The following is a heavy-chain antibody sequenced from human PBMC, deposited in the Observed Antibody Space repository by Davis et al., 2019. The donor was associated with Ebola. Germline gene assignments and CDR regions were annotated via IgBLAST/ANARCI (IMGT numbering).Heavy chain of an antibody. Sequence: MPSETLSLTCTVSGGSISSYYWSWIRQPPGKGLEWIGSLYYSGFTNYNPSLKGRVTTSIDTSKNQFSLKLSSVTAADTAVYYCARHKGNYYYDSSGYYARGNWFDPWGQGTLVTVSS. D-gene: IGHD3-22*01. CDR2: LYYSGFT. CDR1: GGSISSYY. CDR3: ARHKGNYYYDSSGYYARGNWFDP. V-gene: IGHV4-59*08. J-gene: IGHJ5*02.